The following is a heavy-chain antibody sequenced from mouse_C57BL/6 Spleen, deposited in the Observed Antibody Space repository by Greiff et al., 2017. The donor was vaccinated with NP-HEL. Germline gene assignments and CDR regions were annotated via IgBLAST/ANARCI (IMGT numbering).Heavy chain of an antibody. J-gene: IGHJ4*01. Sequence: EVMLVESGEGLVKPGGSLKLSCAASGFTFSSYAMSWVRQTPEKRLEWVAYISSGGDYIYYADTVKGRFTISRDNARNTLYLQMSSLTSEDTAMYYCTRDGLPTPHYYGSSYYAMDYWGQGTSVTVSS. V-gene: IGHV5-9-1*02. CDR2: ISSGGDYI. CDR1: GFTFSSYA. CDR3: TRDGLPTPHYYGSSYYAMDY. D-gene: IGHD1-1*01.